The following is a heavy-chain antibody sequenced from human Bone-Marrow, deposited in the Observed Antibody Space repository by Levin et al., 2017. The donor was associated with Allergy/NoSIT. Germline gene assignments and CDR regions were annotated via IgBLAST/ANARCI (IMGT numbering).Heavy chain of an antibody. V-gene: IGHV3-30*03. CDR2: ISLDGTNK. Sequence: GGSLRLSCEVSGLTFSSYEMHWLRQAPGKGLEWVSFISLDGTNKYYGDSVKGRFTISRDNSKNTLYLQMSSLRPEDTAVYYCAPHGGLTGYYFDYWGQGTLVTVSS. J-gene: IGHJ4*02. CDR3: APHGGLTGYYFDY. CDR1: GLTFSSYE. D-gene: IGHD1-14*01.